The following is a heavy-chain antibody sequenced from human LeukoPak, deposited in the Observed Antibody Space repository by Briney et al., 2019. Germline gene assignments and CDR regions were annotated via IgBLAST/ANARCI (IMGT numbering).Heavy chain of an antibody. D-gene: IGHD5-18*01. CDR3: ARHKGTANTYGYFDY. V-gene: IGHV4-59*08. CDR2: IYYSGST. CDR1: GGSISSYY. Sequence: SETLSLTCTVSGGSISSYYWSWIRQSPGKGLEWIAYIYYSGSTNYNPSLKSRVTMSVHTSKNQFSLKLRSVTAADTAVYYCARHKGTANTYGYFDYWGQGALVTVSS. J-gene: IGHJ4*02.